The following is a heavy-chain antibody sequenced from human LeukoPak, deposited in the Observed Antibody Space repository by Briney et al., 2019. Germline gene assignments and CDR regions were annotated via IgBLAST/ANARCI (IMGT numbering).Heavy chain of an antibody. CDR3: AKGGCSGGSCYPLDP. J-gene: IGHJ5*02. D-gene: IGHD2-15*01. CDR1: GFTFSSYA. Sequence: PGGSLRLSCAASGFTFSSYAMHWVRQAPGKGLEWVAVISYDGSNKYYADSVKGRFTISRDNSKNTLYLQMNSLRAEDTAVYYCAKGGCSGGSCYPLDPWGQGTLVTVSS. CDR2: ISYDGSNK. V-gene: IGHV3-30*04.